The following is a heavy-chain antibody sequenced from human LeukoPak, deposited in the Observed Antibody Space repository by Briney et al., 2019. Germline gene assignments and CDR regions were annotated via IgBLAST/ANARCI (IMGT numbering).Heavy chain of an antibody. CDR2: ISAYNGNT. J-gene: IGHJ4*02. CDR3: ARASGSYPPGYYFDY. Sequence: ASVKVSCKASGYTFTSYGISWVRQAPGQGLEWMGWISAYNGNTNYAQKLQGRVTMTTDTSTSTACMELRSLRSDDTAVYYCARASGSYPPGYYFDYWGQGTLVTVSS. V-gene: IGHV1-18*01. CDR1: GYTFTSYG. D-gene: IGHD1-26*01.